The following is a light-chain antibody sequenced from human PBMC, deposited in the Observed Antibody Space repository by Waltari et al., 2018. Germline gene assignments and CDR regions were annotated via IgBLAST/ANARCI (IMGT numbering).Light chain of an antibody. V-gene: IGLV2-14*03. J-gene: IGLJ2*01. CDR3: SSQTLDGVVL. CDR1: YSAVAASDP. Sequence: QSALTQPASVSGSPGQSITTSCSGIYSAVAASDPVSWYQHHPGEAPQVIIYDVTNRPSGVSDRFSASKSANRAFLTISGLQPDDEADYYCSSQTLDGVVLFGGGTKLTVL. CDR2: DVT.